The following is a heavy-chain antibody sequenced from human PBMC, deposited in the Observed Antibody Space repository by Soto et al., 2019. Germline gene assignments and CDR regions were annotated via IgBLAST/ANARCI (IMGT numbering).Heavy chain of an antibody. V-gene: IGHV3-30*18. D-gene: IGHD6-6*01. J-gene: IGHJ6*01. Sequence: PGGSLRLSCAASGFTFSSYGLHCVRQAPGKGLAWVAVISYDGSNKYYADSVKGRFTISRDNSKNTLYLQMHSLRAEDTAVYYCAKILRVLQLESPRYYYGIDVWQKRTRVAV. CDR1: GFTFSSYG. CDR3: AKILRVLQLESPRYYYGIDV. CDR2: ISYDGSNK.